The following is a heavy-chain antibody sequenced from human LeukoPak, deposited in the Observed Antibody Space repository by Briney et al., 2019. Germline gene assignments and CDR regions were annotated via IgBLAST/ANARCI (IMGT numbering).Heavy chain of an antibody. CDR3: ARRRDCSGGSCYSVPRYNWFDP. V-gene: IGHV5-51*01. Sequence: GESLKISCKGSGYSFTSYRIGWVRQMPGKGLEWMGIIYPGDSDTRYSPSFQGQVTISADKSISTAYLQWSSLKASDTAMYYCARRRDCSGGSCYSVPRYNWFDPWGQGTLVTVSS. CDR2: IYPGDSDT. CDR1: GYSFTSYR. J-gene: IGHJ5*02. D-gene: IGHD2-15*01.